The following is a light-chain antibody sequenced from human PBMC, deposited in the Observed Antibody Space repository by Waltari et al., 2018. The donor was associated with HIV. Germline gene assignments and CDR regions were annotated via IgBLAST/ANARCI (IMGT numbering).Light chain of an antibody. J-gene: IGKJ5*01. Sequence: DIQMTQFPSSLSASVGDRVTVSCRANQTISKFLNWYQHKAGEAPNLLISSASNLHGGVPSGSGGGVFGTDFALPITRLQPKDFEVYYVQQPHSARWPFGQG. V-gene: IGKV1-39*01. CDR3: QQPHSARWP. CDR2: SAS. CDR1: QTISKF.